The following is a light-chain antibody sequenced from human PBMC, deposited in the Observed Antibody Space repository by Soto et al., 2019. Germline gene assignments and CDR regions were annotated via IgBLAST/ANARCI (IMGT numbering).Light chain of an antibody. CDR3: QQYDNWPRT. Sequence: EIVMRQSPTTLSVSPGERGTLSCRASQDISSNLAWYQQKPGQTPRLLIHGASTRATGIPARFSGSGSGTRFTLTIASLQSEDFAVYYCQQYDNWPRTFGQGTKVDIK. V-gene: IGKV3-15*01. J-gene: IGKJ1*01. CDR2: GAS. CDR1: QDISSN.